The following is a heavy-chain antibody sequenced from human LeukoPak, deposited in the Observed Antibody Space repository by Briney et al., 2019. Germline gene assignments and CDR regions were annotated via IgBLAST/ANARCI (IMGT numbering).Heavy chain of an antibody. D-gene: IGHD2-21*02. CDR1: GYTFTSYG. CDR2: ISAYNGNT. V-gene: IGHV1-18*01. Sequence: ASVKVSCKASGYTFTSYGISWVRQAPGQGLEWMGWISAYNGNTNYAQKLQGRVTMTTDTSTSTAYMELRSLRSDDTAVYYCARDPYCGGDCSARFDYWGQGTLVTVSS. CDR3: ARDPYCGGDCSARFDY. J-gene: IGHJ4*02.